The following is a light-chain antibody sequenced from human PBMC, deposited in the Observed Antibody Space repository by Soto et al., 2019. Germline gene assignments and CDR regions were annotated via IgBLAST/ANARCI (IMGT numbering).Light chain of an antibody. J-gene: IGLJ3*02. V-gene: IGLV2-11*01. CDR3: CSYAGSSTWV. CDR2: DVS. Sequence: QSALTQPRSVSESPGQSVTISCSGTSSDVGGYKYVSWYQQHPGEAPKHMIYDVSKRPSGVPDRFSGSKSGSTASLTISGLQAEDEADYYCCSYAGSSTWVFGGGTKLTVL. CDR1: SSDVGGYKY.